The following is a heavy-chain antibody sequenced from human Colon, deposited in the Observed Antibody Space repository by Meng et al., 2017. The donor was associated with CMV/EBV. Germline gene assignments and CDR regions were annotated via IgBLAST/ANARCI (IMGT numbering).Heavy chain of an antibody. CDR3: ARAPGEGRSTSSEGFFDY. V-gene: IGHV4-59*01. J-gene: IGHJ4*02. D-gene: IGHD2-2*01. CDR1: GGSINSYY. CDR2: VYYSGSA. Sequence: SETLSLTCTVSGGSINSYYWSWIRQSPGKGLEWIGSVYYSGSANYNPSLKSRVTISVDRSKNQNSLKLTSVTAADTAVYYCARAPGEGRSTSSEGFFDYWGQGRLVTVSS.